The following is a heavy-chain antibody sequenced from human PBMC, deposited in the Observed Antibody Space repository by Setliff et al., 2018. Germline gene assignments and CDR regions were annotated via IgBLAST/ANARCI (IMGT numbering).Heavy chain of an antibody. J-gene: IGHJ4*02. CDR3: ARDFGPSKNYNFWSGYVDY. CDR2: ISYDGINK. V-gene: IGHV3-30*01. CDR1: GFSFSNYA. D-gene: IGHD3-3*01. Sequence: GGSLRLSCAASGFSFSNYAMHWVRQAPGKGLEWVAVISYDGINKYYADSMKGRFTISGDNSKNTLYLQMNSLRAEDTAVYYCARDFGPSKNYNFWSGYVDYWGQGTLVTVSS.